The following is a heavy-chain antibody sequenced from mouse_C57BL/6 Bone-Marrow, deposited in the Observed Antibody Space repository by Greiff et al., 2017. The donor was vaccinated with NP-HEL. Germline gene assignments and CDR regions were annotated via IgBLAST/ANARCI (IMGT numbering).Heavy chain of an antibody. J-gene: IGHJ2*01. CDR1: GYTFTSYW. CDR2: INPSSGYT. D-gene: IGHD2-2*01. Sequence: QVQLQQSGAELAKPGASVKLSCKASGYTFTSYWMHWVKQRPGQGLEWIGYINPSSGYTKYNQKFKDKATLTADKSSSTAYMQLSSLTYEDSAVYYCARPSYLRWLRRGVFDYWGQGTTLTVSS. CDR3: ARPSYLRWLRRGVFDY. V-gene: IGHV1-7*01.